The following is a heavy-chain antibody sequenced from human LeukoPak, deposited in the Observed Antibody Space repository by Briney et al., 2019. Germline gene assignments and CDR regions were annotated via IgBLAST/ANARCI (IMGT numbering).Heavy chain of an antibody. J-gene: IGHJ4*02. CDR2: INHSGST. D-gene: IGHD3-22*01. Sequence: SETLSLTCAVYGGSFSGYYWSWIRQPPGKGLEWIGEINHSGSTNYNPSLKSRVTISVDTSKNQFSLKLSSVTAADTAVYYCARVGPGRLWRVSSGYYFDYWGQGTLVTVSS. CDR3: ARVGPGRLWRVSSGYYFDY. V-gene: IGHV4-34*01. CDR1: GGSFSGYY.